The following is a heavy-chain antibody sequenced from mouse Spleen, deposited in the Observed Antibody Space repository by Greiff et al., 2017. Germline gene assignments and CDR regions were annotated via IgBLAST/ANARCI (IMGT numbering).Heavy chain of an antibody. CDR1: GYSITSGYY. D-gene: IGHD4-1*01. V-gene: IGHV3-6*01. CDR2: ISYDGSN. Sequence: DVQLVESGPGLVKPSQSLSLTCSVTGYSITSGYYWNWIRQFPGNKLEWMGYISYDGSNNYNPSLKNRISITRDTSKNQFFLKLNSVTTEDTATYYCARESNWDYFDYWGQGTTLTVSS. J-gene: IGHJ2*01. CDR3: ARESNWDYFDY.